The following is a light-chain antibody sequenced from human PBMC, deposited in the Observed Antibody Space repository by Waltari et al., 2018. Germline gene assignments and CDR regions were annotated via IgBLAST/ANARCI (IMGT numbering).Light chain of an antibody. CDR1: QSVIKY. Sequence: VLTQSPGTLSLSPGERATLSCRASQSVIKYLACYQQKPGRAPRLLIYHASTRATGIPDRFSGSGSGTDFSLTISRLEPEDFAVYYCQKYDSLPATFGQGTRVEIK. J-gene: IGKJ1*01. CDR2: HAS. CDR3: QKYDSLPAT. V-gene: IGKV3-20*01.